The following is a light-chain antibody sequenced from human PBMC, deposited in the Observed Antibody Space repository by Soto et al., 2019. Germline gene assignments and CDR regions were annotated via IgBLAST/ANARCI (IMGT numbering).Light chain of an antibody. CDR2: AAP. CDR1: QDISTY. V-gene: IGKV1-27*01. CDR3: QKYDSAPRT. Sequence: DIQMTQSPSALSASVGDRVSITCRARQDISTYLAWYQQKPGKVPHLLIQAAPTLQSGVPSRFSGSGSGTDFTLTISGLQPEEVANYYCQKYDSAPRTFGQGTKVEIK. J-gene: IGKJ1*01.